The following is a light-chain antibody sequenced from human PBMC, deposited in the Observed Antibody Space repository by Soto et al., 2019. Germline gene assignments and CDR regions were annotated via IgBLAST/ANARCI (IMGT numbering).Light chain of an antibody. CDR3: SSYTSSSTHVV. V-gene: IGLV2-14*01. CDR2: DVN. Sequence: QPVLTQPASVSGSPGQSITISCTGTSSDVGGYNYVSWYQQLPGKAPKLIIYDVNNRPSGVSNRFSGSKSGNTASLTISGLQAEDEADYYCSSYTSSSTHVVFGGGTKLTVL. J-gene: IGLJ2*01. CDR1: SSDVGGYNY.